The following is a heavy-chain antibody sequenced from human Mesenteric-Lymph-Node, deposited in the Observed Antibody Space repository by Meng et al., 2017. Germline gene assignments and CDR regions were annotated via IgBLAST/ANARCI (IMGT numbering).Heavy chain of an antibody. CDR3: GSGNYFDY. Sequence: EVQLVDSGGGLVQPGGSLKLSCAASGFTFSGSAMHWVRQASGKGLEWVGRVRGKANNYATSYAESVKGRFTISRDDSRNTAYLQMDSLKTEDTAVYYCGSGNYFDYWGQGTLVTVSS. J-gene: IGHJ4*02. V-gene: IGHV3-73*01. CDR1: GFTFSGSA. D-gene: IGHD1-26*01. CDR2: VRGKANNYAT.